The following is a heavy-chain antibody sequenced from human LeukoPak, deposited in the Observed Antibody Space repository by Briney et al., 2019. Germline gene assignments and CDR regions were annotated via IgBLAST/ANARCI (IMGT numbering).Heavy chain of an antibody. CDR3: ARTVAMIGMYYSDY. Sequence: SETLSLTCTVSGGSITSDRYYWSWIRQPAGKGLEWIGRIFTSGSTHSDPSLKSRLTMSVDRPKNQFSLRLTSVTAADTGVYYFARTVAMIGMYYSDYWAREPWSPSPQ. CDR2: IFTSGST. V-gene: IGHV4-61*02. CDR1: GGSITSDRYY. D-gene: IGHD3-22*01. J-gene: IGHJ4*02.